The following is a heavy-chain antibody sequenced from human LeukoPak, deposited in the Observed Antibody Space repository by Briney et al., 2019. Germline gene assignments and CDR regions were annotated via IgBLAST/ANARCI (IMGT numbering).Heavy chain of an antibody. V-gene: IGHV4-31*03. CDR2: IYYSGST. J-gene: IGHJ3*01. CDR1: GGSISSGGYY. D-gene: IGHD4-23*01. Sequence: PSETLSLTCTVSGGSISSGGYYWSWIRQHPGKGLEWIGYIYYSGSTYYNPSLKSRVTISVDTSKNQFSLKLSSVTAADTAAYYCARSGYSGNWDAFDFWGQGTMVTVSS. CDR3: ARSGYSGNWDAFDF.